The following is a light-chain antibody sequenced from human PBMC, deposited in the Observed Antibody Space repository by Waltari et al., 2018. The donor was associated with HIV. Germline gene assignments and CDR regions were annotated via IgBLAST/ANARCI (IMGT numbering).Light chain of an antibody. J-gene: IGKJ1*01. Sequence: EIVMTQSPATLSASPGERVTLSCTASQNVITNLAWYQQKPGQAPRLLIYGASTRATGIPPRFSGGGSGTEFTLTIGSLQSEDFTFYYCQQYNKWPRTFGQGTKVEVK. CDR2: GAS. CDR3: QQYNKWPRT. V-gene: IGKV3-15*01. CDR1: QNVITN.